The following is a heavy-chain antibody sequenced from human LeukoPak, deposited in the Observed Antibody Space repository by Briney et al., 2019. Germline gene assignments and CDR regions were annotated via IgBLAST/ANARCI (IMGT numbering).Heavy chain of an antibody. Sequence: SQTLSLTCTLSDDSPCSGTYYCNSIRQPAGKGLEWIGRISPSGSTNYYPSLKSRVTISVDTSENQFSLKLSSVTAADTAVYYCARENRMAAAGIGYYYYGMDVWGQGTTVTASS. CDR3: ARENRMAAAGIGYYYYGMDV. D-gene: IGHD6-13*01. CDR1: DDSPCSGTYY. V-gene: IGHV4-61*02. CDR2: ISPSGST. J-gene: IGHJ6*02.